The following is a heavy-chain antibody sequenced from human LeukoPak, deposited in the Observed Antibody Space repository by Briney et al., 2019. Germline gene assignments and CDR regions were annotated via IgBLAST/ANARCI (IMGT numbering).Heavy chain of an antibody. V-gene: IGHV3-23*01. J-gene: IGHJ3*02. CDR1: GFAFSSYA. CDR2: ISRSGDST. Sequence: PGGSLRLSCAASGFAFSSYAMSWVRQAPGKGLEWVSGISRSGDSTYYADSVKGRFTISRDNSKNTLYLQMDSLRAEDTAVYYCAKDSGIAAGRLGHLDAFDIWGQGTMVTVSS. D-gene: IGHD6-6*01. CDR3: AKDSGIAAGRLGHLDAFDI.